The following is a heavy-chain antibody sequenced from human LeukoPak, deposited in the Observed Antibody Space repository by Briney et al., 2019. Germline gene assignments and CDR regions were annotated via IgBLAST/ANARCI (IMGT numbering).Heavy chain of an antibody. D-gene: IGHD1-26*01. CDR1: SYNFTGYY. Sequence: SLKVTCRNSSYNFTGYYMHWVGHAPGHELDRTGYIHPNSRGTTYAQKFQGRVTSTRDTSISTAYMELSRLRSDDAAVYYCAGWEVLRPTGFDYWGQGTLVTVSS. V-gene: IGHV1-2*02. CDR2: IHPNSRGT. CDR3: AGWEVLRPTGFDY. J-gene: IGHJ4*02.